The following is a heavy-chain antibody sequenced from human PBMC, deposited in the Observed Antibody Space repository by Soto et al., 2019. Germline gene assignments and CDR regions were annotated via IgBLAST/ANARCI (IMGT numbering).Heavy chain of an antibody. D-gene: IGHD3-10*01. CDR2: IYYSGRT. CDR3: AIPDYYGSGSYLNNWFDP. J-gene: IGHJ5*02. CDR1: GASISSSSYY. V-gene: IGHV4-39*01. Sequence: PSETLSLTCTVSGASISSSSYYWGWIRQPPGKGLEWIGSIYYSGRTYYNPSLKSRVTISVDTSKNQFSLKLSSVTAADTAVYYCAIPDYYGSGSYLNNWFDPWGQGTLVTVSS.